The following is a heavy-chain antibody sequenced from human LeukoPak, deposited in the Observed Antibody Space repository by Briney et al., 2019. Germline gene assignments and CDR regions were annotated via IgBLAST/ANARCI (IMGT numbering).Heavy chain of an antibody. CDR2: IIPILGIA. J-gene: IGHJ4*02. V-gene: IGHV1-69*04. CDR1: GGTFSGYA. Sequence: ASVKVSCKASGGTFSGYAISWARQAPGQGLEWMGRIIPILGIANYAQKFQGRVTITADKSTSTAYMELSSLRSEDTAVYYCASGDYFGYWGQGTLVTVSS. CDR3: ASGDYFGY. D-gene: IGHD4-17*01.